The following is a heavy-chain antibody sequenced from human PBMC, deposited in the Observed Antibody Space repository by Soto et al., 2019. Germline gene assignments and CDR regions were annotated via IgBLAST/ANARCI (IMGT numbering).Heavy chain of an antibody. CDR1: GYTFTSYG. CDR2: ISAYNGNT. J-gene: IGHJ4*02. Sequence: QVQLVQSGAEVKKPGASVKVSCKASGYTFTSYGISWVRQAPGQGLEWMGWISAYNGNTNYAQKLQGRVTMTTDTSTSTAYMELRSLRSADTAVYYCARVGLRSRGLVVVVITPFVDWGQGTLVTVSS. D-gene: IGHD3-22*01. V-gene: IGHV1-18*01. CDR3: ARVGLRSRGLVVVVITPFVD.